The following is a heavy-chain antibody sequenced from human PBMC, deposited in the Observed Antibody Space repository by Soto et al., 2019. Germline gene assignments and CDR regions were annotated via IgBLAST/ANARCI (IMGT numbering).Heavy chain of an antibody. Sequence: GGSLRISCAASGFTFSTYAMNWVRQTPGEGLEWVSGISDSGTNPYYADSVKGRFTISRDNSKNTLYLQMDSLRAEDTGIYYCARYALGLSPWWYNWFDRWGQGTLVTVSS. J-gene: IGHJ5*02. CDR1: GFTFSTYA. CDR3: ARYALGLSPWWYNWFDR. V-gene: IGHV3-23*01. D-gene: IGHD2-8*02. CDR2: ISDSGTNP.